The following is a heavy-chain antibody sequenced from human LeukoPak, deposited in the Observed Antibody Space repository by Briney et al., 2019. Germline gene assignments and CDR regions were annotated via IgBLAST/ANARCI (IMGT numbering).Heavy chain of an antibody. D-gene: IGHD5-12*01. Sequence: PLETLSLTCTVSGGSISSYYWSWIRQPPGKGLEWIGYIYYSGSTNYNPSLKSRVTISVDTSKNQFSLKLSSVTAADTAVYYCAAYSGTRFDYWGQGTLVTVSS. CDR2: IYYSGST. J-gene: IGHJ4*02. V-gene: IGHV4-59*01. CDR1: GGSISSYY. CDR3: AAYSGTRFDY.